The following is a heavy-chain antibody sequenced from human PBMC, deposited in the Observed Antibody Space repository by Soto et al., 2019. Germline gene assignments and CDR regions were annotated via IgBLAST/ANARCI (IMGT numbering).Heavy chain of an antibody. J-gene: IGHJ4*02. D-gene: IGHD3-22*01. Sequence: QITLKESGPTLVKPTQTLTLTYTFSGFSLSTSGVGVGWIRQPPGKALEWLALIYWDDDKRYSPSLKSRLTITKDTSKNQVVLTMTNMDPVDTATYYCAHRPGGSSGHYYDYWGQGTLVTVSS. CDR1: GFSLSTSGVG. V-gene: IGHV2-5*02. CDR2: IYWDDDK. CDR3: AHRPGGSSGHYYDY.